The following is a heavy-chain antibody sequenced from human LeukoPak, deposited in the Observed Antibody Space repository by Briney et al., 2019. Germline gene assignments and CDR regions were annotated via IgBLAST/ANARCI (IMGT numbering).Heavy chain of an antibody. CDR1: GFTFSSNY. D-gene: IGHD5-18*01. CDR3: ARPSRIGYSNGLVLDY. V-gene: IGHV3-66*04. J-gene: IGHJ4*02. CDR2: IFSNDNT. Sequence: GGSLRLSCAASGFTFSSNYMSWVRQAPGKGLEWVSVIFSNDNTFYSDSVKGRFTISRDTSKNTLNLQMNSLRVEDTAVYYCARPSRIGYSNGLVLDYWGQGTLVTVSS.